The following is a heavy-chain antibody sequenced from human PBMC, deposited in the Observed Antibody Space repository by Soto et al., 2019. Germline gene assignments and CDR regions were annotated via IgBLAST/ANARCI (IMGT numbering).Heavy chain of an antibody. CDR1: GLSLTTRGVG. D-gene: IGHD3-10*01. CDR2: IYWDDDK. V-gene: IGHV2-5*02. CDR3: AHIPNYYLYDWFDP. Sequence: QITLKESGPTMVKPTQPLTLTCTISGLSLTTRGVGVGWILEPPVKTLECLALIYWDDDKRYSPSLQSRLSITKDTSKNQVVLTMTNVDPVDTATYYCAHIPNYYLYDWFDPRGQGTLVAVSS. J-gene: IGHJ5*02.